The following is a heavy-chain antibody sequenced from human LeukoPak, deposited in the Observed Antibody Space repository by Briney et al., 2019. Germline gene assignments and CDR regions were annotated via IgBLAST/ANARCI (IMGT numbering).Heavy chain of an antibody. CDR2: IYTSRST. Sequence: PSETLSLTCTVSGGSISSYYWSWIRQPAGKGLEWIGRIYTSRSTNYNPSLKSRVTMSVDTSKNQFSLKLSSVTAADTAVYYCARDDGYDSSGYYFDYWGQGTLVTVSS. J-gene: IGHJ4*02. CDR3: ARDDGYDSSGYYFDY. V-gene: IGHV4-4*07. D-gene: IGHD3-22*01. CDR1: GGSISSYY.